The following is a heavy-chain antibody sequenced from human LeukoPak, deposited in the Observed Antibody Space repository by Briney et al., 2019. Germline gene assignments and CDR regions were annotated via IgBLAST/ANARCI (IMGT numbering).Heavy chain of an antibody. D-gene: IGHD3-10*01. CDR1: GFTFSSYE. J-gene: IGHJ4*02. Sequence: GGSLRLSCAASGFTFSSYEMNWVRQAPGKGLEWVSYISAGSSTIYYADSVRGRFTISRDNAKNSLYLQMNSLRDEDTAVYYCARDNPIGFGQLSARDYWGQGTLVTVSS. V-gene: IGHV3-48*02. CDR3: ARDNPIGFGQLSARDY. CDR2: ISAGSSTI.